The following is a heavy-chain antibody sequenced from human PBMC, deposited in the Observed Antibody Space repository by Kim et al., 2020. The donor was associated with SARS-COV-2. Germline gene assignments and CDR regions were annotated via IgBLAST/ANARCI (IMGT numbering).Heavy chain of an antibody. V-gene: IGHV3-64*01. Sequence: GGSLRLSCAASGFTFSSYAMHWVRQAPGKGLEYVSAISSNGGSTYYANSVKGRFTISRDNSKNTLYLQMGSLRAEDMAVYYCARDLGIVGVTGAFDIWGQGTMVTVSS. J-gene: IGHJ3*02. CDR1: GFTFSSYA. CDR3: ARDLGIVGVTGAFDI. D-gene: IGHD1-26*01. CDR2: ISSNGGST.